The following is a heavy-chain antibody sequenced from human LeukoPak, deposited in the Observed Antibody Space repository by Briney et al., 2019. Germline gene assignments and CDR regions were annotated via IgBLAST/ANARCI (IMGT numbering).Heavy chain of an antibody. V-gene: IGHV3-30-3*01. J-gene: IGHJ4*02. CDR3: ATPGVYCSSTSCLFDY. CDR2: ISYDGSNK. CDR1: GFTFSSYA. D-gene: IGHD2-2*01. Sequence: GGSLRLSCAASGFTFSSYAMHWVRQAPGKGLEWVAVISYDGSNKYYADSVKGRFTISRDNSKNTLYLQMNSLRAEDTAVYYCATPGVYCSSTSCLFDYWGQGTQVTVSS.